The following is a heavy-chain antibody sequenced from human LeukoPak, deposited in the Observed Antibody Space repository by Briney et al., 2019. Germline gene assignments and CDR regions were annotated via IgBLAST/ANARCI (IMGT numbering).Heavy chain of an antibody. CDR1: GFTFGSYA. CDR3: AKTITPFTTNWDNSPGAFDV. CDR2: LPSGGGP. V-gene: IGHV3-23*01. D-gene: IGHD1-1*01. Sequence: GSLRLSCAASGFTFGSYAMNWVRQAPGRGLEWVSSLPSGGGPSYADSVKGRFTVSRDNSKNTLYLQMNSLRADDTAVYYCAKTITPFTTNWDNSPGAFDVWGQGTGVTVSS. J-gene: IGHJ3*01.